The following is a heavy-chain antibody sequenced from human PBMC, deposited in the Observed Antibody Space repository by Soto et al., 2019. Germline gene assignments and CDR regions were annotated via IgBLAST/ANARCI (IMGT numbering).Heavy chain of an antibody. CDR2: ISYDGSNK. CDR1: GFTFSSYG. CDR3: AKDRPGSYWSAFDI. Sequence: GGSLRLSCAASGFTFSSYGMHWVRQAPGKGLEWVAVISYDGSNKYYADSVKGQFTISRDNSKNTLYLQMNSLRAEDTAVYYCAKDRPGSYWSAFDIWGQGTMVTVSS. D-gene: IGHD3-10*01. V-gene: IGHV3-30*18. J-gene: IGHJ3*02.